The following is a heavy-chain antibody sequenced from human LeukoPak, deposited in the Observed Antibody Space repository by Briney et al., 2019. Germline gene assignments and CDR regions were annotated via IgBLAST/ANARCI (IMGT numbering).Heavy chain of an antibody. CDR2: INHSGST. CDR3: ARGPSIRYYDGSGYYYFDY. CDR1: GGFFSDYY. J-gene: IGHJ4*02. V-gene: IGHV4-34*01. Sequence: SETLSLTCAVYGGFFSDYYWSWIRQPPGKGLEWIGEINHSGSTNYNPSLKSRVTISVETSKNQFSLNLDSVTAADTAVYYCARGPSIRYYDGSGYYYFDYWGQGALVTVSS. D-gene: IGHD3-22*01.